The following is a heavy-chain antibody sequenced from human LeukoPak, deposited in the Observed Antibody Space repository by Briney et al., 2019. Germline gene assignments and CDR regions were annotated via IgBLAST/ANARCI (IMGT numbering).Heavy chain of an antibody. CDR1: GYSFTSYW. J-gene: IGHJ4*02. V-gene: IGHV5-51*01. Sequence: GGPLRLSCKGSGYSFTSYWIGWVRQMPGKGLEWMGIIYPGDSDTRYSPSFQGQVTISADKSISTAYLQWSSLKASDTAMYYCARTVEMATIVGYFDYWGQGTLVTVSS. CDR3: ARTVEMATIVGYFDY. CDR2: IYPGDSDT. D-gene: IGHD5-24*01.